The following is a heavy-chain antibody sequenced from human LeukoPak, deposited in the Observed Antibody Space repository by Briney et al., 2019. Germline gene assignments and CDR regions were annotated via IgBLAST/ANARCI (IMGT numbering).Heavy chain of an antibody. Sequence: GESLRLSCAASGFVFNTYDMHWVRRAPGKGLEYVSAISSDGDSTDYASSVRGRFTISRDNSKNTLYLQMGSLRVEDTAVYYCARGHAYNGFDYWGQGTLVTVSS. V-gene: IGHV3-64*01. CDR2: ISSDGDST. J-gene: IGHJ4*02. CDR1: GFVFNTYD. D-gene: IGHD5-24*01. CDR3: ARGHAYNGFDY.